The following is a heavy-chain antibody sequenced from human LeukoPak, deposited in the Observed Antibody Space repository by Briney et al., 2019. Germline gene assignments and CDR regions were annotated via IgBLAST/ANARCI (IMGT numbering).Heavy chain of an antibody. D-gene: IGHD3-3*01. Sequence: SETLSLTCTVSGGSISSSSYYWGWIRQPPGKGLEWIGSIYYSGSTYYNPSLKSRVTISVDTSKNQFSLKLSSVTAADTAVYYCARGFRPNTVILRFLLVFDPWGQGTLVTVSS. V-gene: IGHV4-39*01. CDR1: GGSISSSSYY. J-gene: IGHJ5*02. CDR3: ARGFRPNTVILRFLLVFDP. CDR2: IYYSGST.